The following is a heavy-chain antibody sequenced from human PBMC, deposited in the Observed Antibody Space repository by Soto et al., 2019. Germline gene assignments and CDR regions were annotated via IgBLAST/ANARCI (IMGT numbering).Heavy chain of an antibody. CDR3: ARQRTSVVTQAYFDV. D-gene: IGHD2-21*02. CDR2: IYSSGST. J-gene: IGHJ4*02. CDR1: CDSISSRRYY. Sequence: PSETLSLTCTVTCDSISSRRYYCGWIRQPPGKGFEWMGSIYSSGSTHNNPSLRSRVSMSIDTSKDQFSLKLKSVTPADTALYFCARQRTSVVTQAYFDVWGPGSLVTVSS. V-gene: IGHV4-39*01.